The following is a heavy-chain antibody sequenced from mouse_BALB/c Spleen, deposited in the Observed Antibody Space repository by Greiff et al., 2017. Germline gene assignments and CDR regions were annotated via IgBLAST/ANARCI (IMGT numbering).Heavy chain of an antibody. CDR3: ARPSITTAYYAMDY. D-gene: IGHD1-2*01. V-gene: IGHV5-6*01. CDR2: ISSGSSYT. Sequence: EVKVVESGGDLVKPGGSLKLSCAASGFTFSSYGMSWVRQTPDKRLEWVATISSGSSYTYYPDSVKGRFTISRDNAKNTLYLQMSSLKSEDTAMYDCARPSITTAYYAMDYWGQGTPVTVSA. J-gene: IGHJ4*01. CDR1: GFTFSSYG.